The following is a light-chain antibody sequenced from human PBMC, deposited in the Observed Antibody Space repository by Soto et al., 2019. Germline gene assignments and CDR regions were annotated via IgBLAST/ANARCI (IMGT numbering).Light chain of an antibody. CDR2: DNN. J-gene: IGLJ2*01. CDR3: ATWDSSLSVVL. CDR1: SSNIGRHY. V-gene: IGLV1-51*01. Sequence: QSVLTQPPSVSAAPGQKVTISCSGTSSNIGRHYVSWYQQFPGTAPKIIIYDNNKRPPGSPDRFSASKSGTSATLGITGLQSGDEADSYCATWDSSLSVVLFGGGPQLTVL.